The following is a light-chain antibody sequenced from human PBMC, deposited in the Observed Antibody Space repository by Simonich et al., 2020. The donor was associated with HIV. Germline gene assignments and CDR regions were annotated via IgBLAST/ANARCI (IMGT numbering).Light chain of an antibody. CDR1: QDIDKY. V-gene: IGKV1-39*01. Sequence: DIQMTQSPSSLSASVGDRVTITCQASQDIDKYLNWYQQKPGKAPKILIYEASNLQSGVPSRFSGSGSGTDFTLTISSLQPEDFATYYCQQSHTTPYTFGQGTKLDIK. J-gene: IGKJ2*01. CDR3: QQSHTTPYT. CDR2: EAS.